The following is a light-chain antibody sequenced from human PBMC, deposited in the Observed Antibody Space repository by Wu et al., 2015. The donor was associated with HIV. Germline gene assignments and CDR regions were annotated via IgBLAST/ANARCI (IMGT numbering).Light chain of an antibody. CDR2: DAS. J-gene: IGKJ1*01. Sequence: EIVLTQSPGTLSLSPGERATLSCRASQSVTGSHLAWYQQKPGRAPRLLIYDASSRATGIPDRFSGSGSGTEFTLTIKSMQSADFAVYYCHQYNNWRTFGQGTKVDIK. CDR3: HQYNNWRT. CDR1: QSVTGSH. V-gene: IGKV3D-15*01.